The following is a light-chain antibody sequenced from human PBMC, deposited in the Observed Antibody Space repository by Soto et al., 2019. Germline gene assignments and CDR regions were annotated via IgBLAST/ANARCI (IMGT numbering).Light chain of an antibody. J-gene: IGKJ1*01. V-gene: IGKV1-5*03. CDR2: KAS. CDR3: QQYKSYWT. CDR1: QSISSW. Sequence: DIQMTQSPSTLSASVGDRVTITCRASQSISSWLAWYQQKPGKAPKLLSYKASSLESGVPSRFSGSGSGTEFTLSISSLQPDDFATYYCQQYKSYWTFGHGTKVEIK.